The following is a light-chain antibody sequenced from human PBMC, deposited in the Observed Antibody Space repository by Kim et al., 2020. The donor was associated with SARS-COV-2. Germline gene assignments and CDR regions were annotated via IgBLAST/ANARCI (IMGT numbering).Light chain of an antibody. J-gene: IGKJ2*01. CDR1: QNAWTN. CDR2: RAS. CDR3: QQYYYWRT. Sequence: LAGLPGEGVSLSCRASQNAWTNLAWYQQKPGQPPRLLVYRASTRATGVPARFSGSGSETEFTLTISSPQSEDVAVYYCQQYYYWRTFGQGTKLEI. V-gene: IGKV3-15*01.